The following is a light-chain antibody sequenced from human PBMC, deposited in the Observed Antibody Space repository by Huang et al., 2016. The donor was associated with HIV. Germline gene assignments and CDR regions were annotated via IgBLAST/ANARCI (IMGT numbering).Light chain of an antibody. CDR1: QRINSY. Sequence: DIQMTQSPSSLYASVGDRVTITCRASQRINSYLNWYQQKPGKAPNLLIYGASSLQSGVPSRFSGSGSGIDFTLTISSLQPEDFATYYCQQSYNTPTFGHGTKVEI. V-gene: IGKV1-39*01. CDR2: GAS. J-gene: IGKJ1*01. CDR3: QQSYNTPT.